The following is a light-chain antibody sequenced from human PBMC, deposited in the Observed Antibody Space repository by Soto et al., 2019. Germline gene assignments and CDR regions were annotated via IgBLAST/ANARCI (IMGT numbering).Light chain of an antibody. CDR1: QSVNDNH. Sequence: EIVLTQSPGTLSLSPGERATLSCRASQSVNDNHLAWYQQKPGQAPRLLIYTTSNRATGIPDRFSGRGSGTDFILTISRLEPEDFAVYYCQQYGSSLSITFGQGTRLEIK. CDR2: TTS. V-gene: IGKV3-20*01. J-gene: IGKJ5*01. CDR3: QQYGSSLSIT.